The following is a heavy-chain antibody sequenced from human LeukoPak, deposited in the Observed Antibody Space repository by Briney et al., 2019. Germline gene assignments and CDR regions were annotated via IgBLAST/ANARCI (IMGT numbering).Heavy chain of an antibody. CDR1: GGSTSSSSDF. CDR2: MHHGGNT. V-gene: IGHV4-39*01. J-gene: IGHJ5*02. CDR3: ARSRDNWLDP. D-gene: IGHD3-10*01. Sequence: SETLSLTCTVSGGSTSSSSDFWGWIRQPPGKGQEWIGCMHHGGNTYYNPSLKSRVTISVDTSQNQFSLKLNSVTAADTAVYYCARSRDNWLDPWGQGTLVTVSS.